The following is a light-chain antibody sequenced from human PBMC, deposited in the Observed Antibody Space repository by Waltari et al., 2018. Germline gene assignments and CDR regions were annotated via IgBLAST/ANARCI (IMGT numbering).Light chain of an antibody. CDR2: DAS. J-gene: IGKJ1*01. CDR3: QQYNYWPT. V-gene: IGKV3-15*01. Sequence: EVVMTQSPATLPVSPGDRATLSCRASQSVSTNVAWYQQKPGQAPRLLIFDASTRATGIPARFTGSGSGTEFTLTVSSPQSEDFAVYYCQQYNYWPTFGQGTKVEFQ. CDR1: QSVSTN.